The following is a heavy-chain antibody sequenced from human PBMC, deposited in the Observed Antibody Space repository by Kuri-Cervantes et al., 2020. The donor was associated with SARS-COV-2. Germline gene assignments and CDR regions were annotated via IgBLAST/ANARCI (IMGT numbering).Heavy chain of an antibody. J-gene: IGHJ3*02. CDR2: IYYSGST. CDR3: ATADPFSDAFDI. V-gene: IGHV4-59*05. Sequence: SETLSLTCTVSGGSISSYYWSWIRQPPGKGLEWIGSIYYSGSTYYNPSLKSRVTISVDTSKNQFSLKLSSVTAADTAVYYCATADPFSDAFDIWGQGTMVTVSS. D-gene: IGHD3-3*02. CDR1: GGSISSYY.